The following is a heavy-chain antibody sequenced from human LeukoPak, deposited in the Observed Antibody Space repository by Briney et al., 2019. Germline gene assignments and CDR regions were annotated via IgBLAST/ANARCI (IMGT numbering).Heavy chain of an antibody. CDR2: ISGSSGST. J-gene: IGHJ4*02. V-gene: IGHV3-23*01. CDR1: GFIFSSYW. D-gene: IGHD3-3*01. Sequence: GGSLRLSCAASGFIFSSYWMSWVRQAPGKGLEWVSAISGSSGSTYYADSVKGRFTISRDNSKNTLYLQMNSLRAEDTAVYYCAKGPQPGFLEWFLDYWGQGTLVTVSS. CDR3: AKGPQPGFLEWFLDY.